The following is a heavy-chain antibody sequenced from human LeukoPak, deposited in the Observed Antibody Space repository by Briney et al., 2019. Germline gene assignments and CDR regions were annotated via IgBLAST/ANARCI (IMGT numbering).Heavy chain of an antibody. CDR2: ISAYNGNT. V-gene: IGHV1-18*01. J-gene: IGHJ6*02. CDR1: GYTFTSYG. D-gene: IGHD2-2*03. CDR3: ARDLPEDTVLDIVVVPAAMRRYYYGMDV. Sequence: GASVKVSCKASGYTFTSYGISWVRQAPGQGLEWMGWISAYNGNTNYAQKLQGRVTMTTDTSTSTAYMELRSLRSDDTAVYYCARDLPEDTVLDIVVVPAAMRRYYYGMDVWGQGTTVTVSS.